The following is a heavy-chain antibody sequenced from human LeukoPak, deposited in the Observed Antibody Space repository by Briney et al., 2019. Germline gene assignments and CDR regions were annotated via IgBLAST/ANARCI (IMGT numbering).Heavy chain of an antibody. Sequence: VASVKVSCKVPGYTLTELSMHWVRQAPGKGLEWMGGFDPEDGETIYAQKFQGRVTMTEDTSTDTAYMELSSLRSEDTAVYYCATGEGDFSPYGMDVWGQGTTVTVSS. V-gene: IGHV1-24*01. CDR1: GYTLTELS. D-gene: IGHD3-3*01. CDR2: FDPEDGET. CDR3: ATGEGDFSPYGMDV. J-gene: IGHJ6*02.